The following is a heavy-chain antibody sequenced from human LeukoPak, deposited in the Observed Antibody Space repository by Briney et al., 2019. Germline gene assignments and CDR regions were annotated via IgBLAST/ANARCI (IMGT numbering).Heavy chain of an antibody. D-gene: IGHD6-19*01. Sequence: GGSLRLSCAASGFTFSSYEMNWVRQAPGKGLEWVSYISSSGSNIYYADSVKGRFTISRDNAKNSLYLQMNRLTAEDTAVYYCARDSSGWYELYYFYYWGQGTLVTVSS. CDR1: GFTFSSYE. CDR2: ISSSGSNI. V-gene: IGHV3-48*03. CDR3: ARDSSGWYELYYFYY. J-gene: IGHJ4*02.